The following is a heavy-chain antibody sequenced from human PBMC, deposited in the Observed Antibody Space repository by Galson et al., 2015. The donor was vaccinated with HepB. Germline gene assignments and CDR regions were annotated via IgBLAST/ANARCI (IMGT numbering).Heavy chain of an antibody. CDR3: ARDQGSFLAFDI. J-gene: IGHJ3*02. CDR2: IYYSGST. CDR1: GGSISSYY. V-gene: IGHV4-59*01. Sequence: SETLSLTCTVSGGSISSYYWSWIRQPPGKGLEWIGYIYYSGSTNYNPSLKSRVTISVDTSKNQFSLKLSSVTTADTAVYYCARDQGSFLAFDIWGQGTMVTVSS. D-gene: IGHD2/OR15-2a*01.